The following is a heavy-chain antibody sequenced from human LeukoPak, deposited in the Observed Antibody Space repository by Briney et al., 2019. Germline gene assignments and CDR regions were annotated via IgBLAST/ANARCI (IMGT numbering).Heavy chain of an antibody. CDR2: IKQDGSEK. Sequence: GGSLRLSCAASGFTYSSYWMSWVRQAPGKGLEWVANIKQDGSEKYYVDSVKGRFTISRDNAKNSLYLQMNSLRAEDTAVYYCARGVRTMSSPVNGFDIWGQGTMVTVSS. CDR1: GFTYSSYW. CDR3: ARGVRTMSSPVNGFDI. V-gene: IGHV3-7*01. D-gene: IGHD3-10*02. J-gene: IGHJ3*02.